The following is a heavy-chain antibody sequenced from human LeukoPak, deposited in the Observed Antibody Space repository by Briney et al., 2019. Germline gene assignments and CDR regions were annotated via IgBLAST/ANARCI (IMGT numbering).Heavy chain of an antibody. D-gene: IGHD5-18*01. Sequence: PSETLSLTCTVSGGSISSYYWSWTRQPPGKGLEWIGYIYYSGSTNYNPSLKSRVTISVDTSKNQFSLKLSSVTAADTAVYYCARMVSLDYWGQGTLVTVSS. CDR2: IYYSGST. V-gene: IGHV4-59*01. CDR3: ARMVSLDY. J-gene: IGHJ4*02. CDR1: GGSISSYY.